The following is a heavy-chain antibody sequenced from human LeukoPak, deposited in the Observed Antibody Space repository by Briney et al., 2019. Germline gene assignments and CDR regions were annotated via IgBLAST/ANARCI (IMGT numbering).Heavy chain of an antibody. D-gene: IGHD4-17*01. V-gene: IGHV5-51*01. Sequence: GESLKISCKGFGYSFTSYWIGWVRQMPGKGLEWMGTIYPGDSDTRYSPSFQGQVTISADKSISTAYLQWTSLKASDTAMHYCARHGGGTTVTTDYWGQGTLVTVSS. CDR1: GYSFTSYW. J-gene: IGHJ4*02. CDR2: IYPGDSDT. CDR3: ARHGGGTTVTTDY.